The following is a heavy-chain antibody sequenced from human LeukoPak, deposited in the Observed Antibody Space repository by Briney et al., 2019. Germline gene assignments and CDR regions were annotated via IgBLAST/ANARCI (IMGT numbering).Heavy chain of an antibody. Sequence: PGGSLRLSCAASGFTFSSYEMDWVRQAPGKGLEWVSYISSTGSYIYYADSVKGRFTISRDNAKNSLYLQMNNLRAEDTAVYYCARPNYGDYGYWGQGTLVTVSS. V-gene: IGHV3-21*05. CDR3: ARPNYGDYGY. CDR1: GFTFSSYE. D-gene: IGHD4-17*01. J-gene: IGHJ4*02. CDR2: ISSTGSYI.